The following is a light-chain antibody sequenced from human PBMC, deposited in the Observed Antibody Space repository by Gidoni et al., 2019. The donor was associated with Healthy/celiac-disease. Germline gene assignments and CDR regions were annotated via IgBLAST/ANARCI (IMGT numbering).Light chain of an antibody. Sequence: QSALTQPASVSGSPGQSITLSCTGTSSDVGGYNYVSWSPQHPGKAPKLMIYYVSNRPSGVSNRFSGSKSGNTASLTISGLQAEDEADYYCSSYTSSSTLWVFGGGTKLTVL. CDR2: YVS. CDR3: SSYTSSSTLWV. V-gene: IGLV2-14*01. J-gene: IGLJ3*02. CDR1: SSDVGGYNY.